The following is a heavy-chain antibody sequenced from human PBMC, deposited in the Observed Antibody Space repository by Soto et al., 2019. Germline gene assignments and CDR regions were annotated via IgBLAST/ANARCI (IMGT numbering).Heavy chain of an antibody. CDR1: GFTFSSYA. D-gene: IGHD6-6*01. J-gene: IGHJ1*01. CDR3: AAAPLAEYFQH. V-gene: IGHV3-23*01. Sequence: GSLRLSCAASGFTFSSYAMSWVRQAPGKGLEWVSAISGSGGSTYYADSVKGRFTISRDNSKNTLYLQMNSLRAEDTAVYYCAAAPLAEYFQHWGQGXLVTVSS. CDR2: ISGSGGST.